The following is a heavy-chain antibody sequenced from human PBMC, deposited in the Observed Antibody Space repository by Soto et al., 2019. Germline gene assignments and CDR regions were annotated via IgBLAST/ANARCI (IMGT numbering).Heavy chain of an antibody. D-gene: IGHD3-10*01. CDR1: GGTFSSYA. Sequence: ASVKVSCKASGGTFSSYAISWVRQAPGQGLEWMGGIIPIFGTANYAQKFQGRVTITADESTSTAYMELSSLRSGDTAVYYCARDRKVRGVMGGDYYYYGMDVWGQGTTVTVSS. CDR3: ARDRKVRGVMGGDYYYYGMDV. V-gene: IGHV1-69*13. J-gene: IGHJ6*02. CDR2: IIPIFGTA.